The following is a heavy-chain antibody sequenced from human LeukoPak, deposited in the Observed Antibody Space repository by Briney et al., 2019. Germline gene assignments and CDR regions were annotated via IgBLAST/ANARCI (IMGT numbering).Heavy chain of an antibody. V-gene: IGHV4-4*07. CDR2: IYTSGST. CDR3: ARDAGSALLWFGELWHYYYYGMDV. J-gene: IGHJ6*02. CDR1: GGSISSYY. Sequence: SETLSLTCTVSGGSISSYYWSWIRQPAGKGREWIVRIYTSGSTYYNPSLKSRVTMSVDTSKNQFSLKLSSVTAADTGVYYCARDAGSALLWFGELWHYYYYGMDVWGQGTTVTVSS. D-gene: IGHD3-10*01.